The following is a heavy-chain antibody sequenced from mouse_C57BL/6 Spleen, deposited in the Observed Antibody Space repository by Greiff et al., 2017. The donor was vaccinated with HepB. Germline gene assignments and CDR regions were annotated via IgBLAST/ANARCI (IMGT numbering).Heavy chain of an antibody. J-gene: IGHJ2*01. CDR1: GYTFTDYE. V-gene: IGHV1-15*01. CDR3: TSGDYYGSSDRYFDY. Sequence: QVQLKQSGAELVRPGASVTLSCKASGYTFTDYEMHWVKQTPVHGLEWIGAIDPETGGTAYNQKFKGTAILTADKSSSTAYMELRSLTSEDSAVYYCTSGDYYGSSDRYFDYWGQGTTLTVSS. CDR2: IDPETGGT. D-gene: IGHD1-1*01.